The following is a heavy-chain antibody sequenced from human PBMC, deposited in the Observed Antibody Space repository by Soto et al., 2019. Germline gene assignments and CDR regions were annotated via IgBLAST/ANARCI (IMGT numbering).Heavy chain of an antibody. D-gene: IGHD2-8*01. CDR2: VYYSGKS. CDR3: PTNEVYLATRDPTSLQH. V-gene: IGHV4-31*03. J-gene: IGHJ1*01. CDR1: GGCDRTGGYY. Sequence: TRSLTCTVSGGCDRTGGYYGGWSRQPPGRALQRDGRVYYSGKSYYNPSLKRRLTRSVDTSKNQFSQSLSSLTASDTAVYICPTNEVYLATRDPTSLQHWGQGT.